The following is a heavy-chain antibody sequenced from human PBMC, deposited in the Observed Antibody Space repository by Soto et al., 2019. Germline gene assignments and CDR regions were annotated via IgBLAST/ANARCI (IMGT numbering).Heavy chain of an antibody. J-gene: IGHJ4*02. CDR2: IDASSSTT. V-gene: IGHV3-48*01. Sequence: PGGSLRLSCTDSGFTFSSHNMNWVRQAPGKGLEWVSYIDASSSTTYYADSVKGRFTISRDNAKKSVYLQMNSLRVEDTAVYYCAKKSGGSPTRPFDYWGQGTLVTASS. CDR3: AKKSGGSPTRPFDY. CDR1: GFTFSSHN. D-gene: IGHD1-26*01.